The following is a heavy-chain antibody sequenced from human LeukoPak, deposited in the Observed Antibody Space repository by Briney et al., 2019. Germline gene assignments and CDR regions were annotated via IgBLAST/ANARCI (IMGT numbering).Heavy chain of an antibody. CDR1: GDSISSYY. CDR3: ATGYSSTWYYFDY. D-gene: IGHD6-13*01. V-gene: IGHV4-59*01. Sequence: KPSETLSLTCTVPGDSISSYYWGWIRQPPGKGLEWIGYSYHTGSTNYNPSLKSRVTISVDKSKNQFSLKLSSVTAGDTAVYYCATGYSSTWYYFDYWGQGTLVTVSS. CDR2: SYHTGST. J-gene: IGHJ4*02.